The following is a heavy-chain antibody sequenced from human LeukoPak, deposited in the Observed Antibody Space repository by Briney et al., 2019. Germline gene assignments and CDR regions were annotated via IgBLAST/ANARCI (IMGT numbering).Heavy chain of an antibody. CDR3: AKKEGDY. J-gene: IGHJ4*02. V-gene: IGHV1-2*02. Sequence: GASVKVSCKASGYTFTDYFMHWVRQAPGQGLEWMGWINSNSGGTNYAQKFQGRVTMTRDTSISTVYMELNRLGSDDTAVYYCAKKEGDYWGQGTLVTVSS. CDR1: GYTFTDYF. CDR2: INSNSGGT.